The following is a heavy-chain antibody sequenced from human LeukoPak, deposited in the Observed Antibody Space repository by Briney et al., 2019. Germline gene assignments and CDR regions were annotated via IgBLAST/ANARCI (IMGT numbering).Heavy chain of an antibody. V-gene: IGHV3-48*03. CDR1: GFTLSRYE. CDR2: ISRSGDTI. D-gene: IGHD3-10*01. Sequence: GGSLRLSCAASGFTLSRYEMNWVRQAPGKGLEWVSYISRSGDTIYFADSVKGRSTISRDNAKNSLYLQMSSLRAEDTAVYYCARDYASDYWGQGTLVTVSS. J-gene: IGHJ4*02. CDR3: ARDYASDY.